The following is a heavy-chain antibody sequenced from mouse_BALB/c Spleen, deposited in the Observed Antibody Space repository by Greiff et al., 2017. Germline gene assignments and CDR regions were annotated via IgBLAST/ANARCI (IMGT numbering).Heavy chain of an antibody. CDR3: ARGGYDYDGCAY. D-gene: IGHD2-4*01. Sequence: EVQLQQSGAELVKPGASVKLSCTASAFNIKDTYMHWVKQRPEQGLEWIGRIDPANGNTKYDPKFQGKATITADTSSNTAYLQLSSLTSEDTAVYYCARGGYDYDGCAYWGQGTLVTVTA. CDR1: AFNIKDTY. V-gene: IGHV14-3*02. CDR2: IDPANGNT. J-gene: IGHJ3*01.